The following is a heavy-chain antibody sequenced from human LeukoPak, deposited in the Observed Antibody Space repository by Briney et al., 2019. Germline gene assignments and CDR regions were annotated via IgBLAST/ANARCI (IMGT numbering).Heavy chain of an antibody. Sequence: PGRSLRLSCTGSGFTFDDFAIHWVRQAPGKGLEWVSGIGWNGLIVGYADSVKGRFSISRDNAKQSVYLHMNSLRAEDMALYYCARDPYSSGWHNWFDPWGQGTLVTVSS. V-gene: IGHV3-9*03. CDR2: IGWNGLIV. J-gene: IGHJ5*02. CDR1: GFTFDDFA. D-gene: IGHD6-19*01. CDR3: ARDPYSSGWHNWFDP.